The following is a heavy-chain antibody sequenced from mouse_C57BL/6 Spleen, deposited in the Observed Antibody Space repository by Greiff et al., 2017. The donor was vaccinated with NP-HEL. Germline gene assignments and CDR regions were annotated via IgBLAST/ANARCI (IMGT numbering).Heavy chain of an antibody. V-gene: IGHV1-53*01. CDR1: GYTFTSYW. CDR3: AGWGYNGEIVNY. Sequence: QVQLQQPGTELVKPGASVKLSCKASGYTFTSYWMHWVKQRPGQGLEWIGNINPSNGGTNYNEKFKSKATLTVDKSSSTAYMQLSSLTSEDAAVYYCAGWGYNGEIVNYWGQGTTLTVSS. CDR2: INPSNGGT. J-gene: IGHJ2*01. D-gene: IGHD2-2*01.